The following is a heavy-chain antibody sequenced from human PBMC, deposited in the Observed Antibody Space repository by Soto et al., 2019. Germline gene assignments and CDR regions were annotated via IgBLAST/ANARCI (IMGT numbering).Heavy chain of an antibody. CDR3: ARGWDYYDSSGYYAAWDY. CDR1: GFTFSSYG. Sequence: QVQLVESGGGVVQPGRSLRLSCAASGFTFSSYGMHWVRQAPGKGLEWVAVIWYDGSNKYYADSVKGRFTISRDNSKNTLYLQMNSLRAEDTAEYYWARGWDYYDSSGYYAAWDYWGQGTLVTVSS. D-gene: IGHD3-22*01. J-gene: IGHJ4*02. CDR2: IWYDGSNK. V-gene: IGHV3-33*01.